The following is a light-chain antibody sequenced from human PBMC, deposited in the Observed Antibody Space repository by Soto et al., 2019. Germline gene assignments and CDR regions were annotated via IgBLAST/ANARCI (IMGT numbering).Light chain of an antibody. V-gene: IGKV1-5*01. CDR3: QQYDNYPLT. J-gene: IGKJ4*01. CDR2: DAS. CDR1: QSVRSW. Sequence: DIQMTQSPSTLSASVGDRVTITCRASQSVRSWLAWYQQKPGRAPKXMIYDASSLESGVPSRFSGSGSGTECTLTISNLQPDDFATYYCQQYDNYPLTFGGGTKVDIK.